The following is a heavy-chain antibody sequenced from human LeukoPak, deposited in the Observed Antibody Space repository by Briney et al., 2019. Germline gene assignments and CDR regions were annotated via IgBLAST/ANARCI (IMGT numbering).Heavy chain of an antibody. CDR1: GFTVRTHY. V-gene: IGHV3-66*01. J-gene: IGHJ4*02. D-gene: IGHD2-2*02. CDR2: IYSGDST. CDR3: ARSYTPRSFDY. Sequence: GGSQRPSRAPPGFTVRTHYMRSVRQAPSNRPEWVSIIYSGDSTYSADSVTGRFTISTDNSKNTLYLQMKSLRGEDTAVYYCARSYTPRSFDYWGQGTLVTVSS.